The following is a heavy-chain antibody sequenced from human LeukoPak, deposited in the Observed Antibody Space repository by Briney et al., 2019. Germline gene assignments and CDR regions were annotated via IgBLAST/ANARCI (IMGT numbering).Heavy chain of an antibody. J-gene: IGHJ4*02. Sequence: SVKVSCKASGRTFSSYAISWVRQAPGQGLEWMGGIIPIFGTANYAQKFQGRVTITTDESTSTAYMELSSLRSEDTAVYYCASLSTYYYDSSGYYYGPIGFDYWGQGTLVTVSS. CDR2: IIPIFGTA. V-gene: IGHV1-69*05. CDR3: ASLSTYYYDSSGYYYGPIGFDY. D-gene: IGHD3-22*01. CDR1: GRTFSSYA.